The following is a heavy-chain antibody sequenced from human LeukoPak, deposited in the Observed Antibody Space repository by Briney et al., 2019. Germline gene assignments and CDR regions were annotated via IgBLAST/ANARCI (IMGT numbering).Heavy chain of an antibody. D-gene: IGHD3-3*01. CDR1: GFTFSSSW. Sequence: GGSLRLSCAASGFTFSSSWMHWVRQAPGKGLEWVAVISYDGSNKYYADSVKGRFTISRDNSKNTLYLQMNSLRAEDTAVYYCAKDRTIFGVARPDSWGQGTLVTVSS. CDR2: ISYDGSNK. CDR3: AKDRTIFGVARPDS. J-gene: IGHJ4*02. V-gene: IGHV3-30*18.